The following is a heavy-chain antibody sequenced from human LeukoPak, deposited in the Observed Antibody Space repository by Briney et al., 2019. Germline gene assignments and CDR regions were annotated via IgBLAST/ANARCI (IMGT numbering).Heavy chain of an antibody. Sequence: GSLRLSCAASGFTFSSYSMNWVRQAPGKGLEWVGRIKSKTDGGTTDYAAPVKGRFTISRDDSKNTLYLQMNSLKTEDTAVYYCTTPSNGIAVAGSQYYYYYMDVWGKGTTVTVSS. V-gene: IGHV3-15*01. J-gene: IGHJ6*03. CDR1: GFTFSSYS. CDR3: TTPSNGIAVAGSQYYYYYMDV. CDR2: IKSKTDGGTT. D-gene: IGHD6-19*01.